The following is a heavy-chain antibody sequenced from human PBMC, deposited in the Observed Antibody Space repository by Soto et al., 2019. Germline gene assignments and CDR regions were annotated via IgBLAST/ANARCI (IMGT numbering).Heavy chain of an antibody. J-gene: IGHJ5*02. V-gene: IGHV4-39*02. Sequence: SETLSLTCPVSGGSISSSSYYWGWIRQPPGKGLEWIGSIYYSGSIYYNPSLKSRVTISVDTSKNHFSLKLSSVTAADTAVYYCATQEVGGSYVYTFDPWGQGTLVTVSS. CDR2: IYYSGSI. CDR3: ATQEVGGSYVYTFDP. CDR1: GGSISSSSYY. D-gene: IGHD1-26*01.